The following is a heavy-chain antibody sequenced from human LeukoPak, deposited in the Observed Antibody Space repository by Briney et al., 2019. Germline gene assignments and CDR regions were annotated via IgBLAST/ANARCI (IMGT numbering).Heavy chain of an antibody. CDR1: GGSISSYY. Sequence: SETLSLTCTVSGGSISSYYWSWIRQPPGKGLEWIGSINYSGSTYYNPSLKSRVTISVDTSKNQFSLKLSSVTAADTAVYYCARVAYCSSTSCYADYYYGMDVWGQGTTVTVSS. CDR3: ARVAYCSSTSCYADYYYGMDV. J-gene: IGHJ6*02. D-gene: IGHD2-2*01. CDR2: INYSGST. V-gene: IGHV4-59*12.